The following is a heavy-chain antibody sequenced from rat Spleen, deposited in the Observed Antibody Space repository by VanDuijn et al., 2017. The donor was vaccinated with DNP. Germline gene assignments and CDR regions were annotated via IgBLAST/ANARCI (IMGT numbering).Heavy chain of an antibody. J-gene: IGHJ2*01. CDR1: GFTFSDYY. CDR3: TRGGTYYFDY. V-gene: IGHV5-20*01. D-gene: IGHD4-3*01. Sequence: EVQLVESGGGLVQPGRSLKLSCAASGFTFSDYYMAWVRQTPTKGLEWVTYINYDGGNTYYRDSVKGRFTISRDNAKSTLYLQMDSLRSEDTATYYCTRGGTYYFDYWGQGVLVTVSS. CDR2: INYDGGNT.